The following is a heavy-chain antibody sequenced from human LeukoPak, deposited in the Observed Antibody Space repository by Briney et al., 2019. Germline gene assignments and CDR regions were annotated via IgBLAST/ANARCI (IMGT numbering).Heavy chain of an antibody. V-gene: IGHV1-24*01. CDR2: FDPEDGET. D-gene: IGHD5/OR15-5a*01. J-gene: IGHJ5*02. Sequence: ASVKVSCKVSGYTLTELSMHWVRQAPGKGLEWMGGFDPEDGETIYAQKFQGRVTMTEDTSTDTAYMELSSLRSEDTAVYYCAKGQVEGRSTVRFDPWGQGTLVTVSS. CDR1: GYTLTELS. CDR3: AKGQVEGRSTVRFDP.